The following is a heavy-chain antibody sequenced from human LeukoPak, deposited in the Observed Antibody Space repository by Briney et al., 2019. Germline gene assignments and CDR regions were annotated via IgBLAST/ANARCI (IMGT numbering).Heavy chain of an antibody. D-gene: IGHD2-15*01. CDR3: ARDEYCSGGSCYRGGNWFDP. Sequence: GGSLRLSCAASGFTFSSYSMNWVRQAPGKGLEWVSSISSSSSYIYYADSVKGRFTISRDNVKNSLYLQMNSLRAEDTAVYYCARDEYCSGGSCYRGGNWFDPWGQGTLVTVSS. V-gene: IGHV3-21*01. CDR2: ISSSSSYI. CDR1: GFTFSSYS. J-gene: IGHJ5*02.